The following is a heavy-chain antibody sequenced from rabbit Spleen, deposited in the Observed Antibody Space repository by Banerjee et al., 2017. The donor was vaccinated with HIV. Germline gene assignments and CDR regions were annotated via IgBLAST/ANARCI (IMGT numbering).Heavy chain of an antibody. Sequence: QEQLEESGGGLVKPGASLTLTCKASGVSFSGDSYMCWVRQAPGRGLEWIACIDAGSSGFTYFASWAKGRVTISKTSSTTVTLQMTSLTAADTATYFCARDTSSSFSSYGMDLWGPGTLVTVS. CDR1: GVSFSGDSY. CDR2: IDAGSSGFT. J-gene: IGHJ6*01. CDR3: ARDTSSSFSSYGMDL. V-gene: IGHV1S45*01. D-gene: IGHD1-1*01.